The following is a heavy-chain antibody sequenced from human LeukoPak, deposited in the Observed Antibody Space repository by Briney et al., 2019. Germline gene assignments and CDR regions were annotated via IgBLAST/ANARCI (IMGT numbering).Heavy chain of an antibody. CDR3: ARGAVETYYYGMDV. D-gene: IGHD1-1*01. J-gene: IGHJ6*02. CDR2: IIPILGIA. V-gene: IGHV1-69*04. CDR1: GGTFSSYA. Sequence: ASVKVSCKASGGTFSSYAISWVRQAPGQGPGWMGRIIPILGIANYAQKFQGRVTITADKSTSTAYMELSSLRSDDTAVYYCARGAVETYYYGMDVWGQGTTVTVSS.